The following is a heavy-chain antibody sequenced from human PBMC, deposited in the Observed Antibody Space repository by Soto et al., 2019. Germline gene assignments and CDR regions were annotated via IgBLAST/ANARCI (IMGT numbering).Heavy chain of an antibody. J-gene: IGHJ2*01. CDR3: ARLGTVVTTDWYFDL. CDR1: GGTFSSYA. CDR2: IIPIFGTA. D-gene: IGHD2-15*01. Sequence: ASVKVSYKASGGTFSSYAISWVRQAPGQGLEWMGGIIPIFGTANYAQKFQGRVTITADESTSTAYMELSSLRSEDTAVYYCARLGTVVTTDWYFDLWGRGTLVTVSS. V-gene: IGHV1-69*13.